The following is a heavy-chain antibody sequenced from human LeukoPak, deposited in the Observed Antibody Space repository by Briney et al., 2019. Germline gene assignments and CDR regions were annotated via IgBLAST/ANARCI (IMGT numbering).Heavy chain of an antibody. CDR1: GGSFSGYY. Sequence: KPSETLSLTCAVYGGSFSGYYWSWIRQPPGKGLEWIGEINHSGSTNYNPSLKSRVTISVDTSKNQFSLKLSSVTAADTAVYYCASSLGPHDYWGQGTLVTVSS. V-gene: IGHV4-34*01. CDR2: INHSGST. J-gene: IGHJ4*02. CDR3: ASSLGPHDY.